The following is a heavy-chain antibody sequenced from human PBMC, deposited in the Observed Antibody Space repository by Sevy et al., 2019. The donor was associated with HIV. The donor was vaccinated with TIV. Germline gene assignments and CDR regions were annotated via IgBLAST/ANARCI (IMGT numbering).Heavy chain of an antibody. V-gene: IGHV3-11*01. CDR3: AREKRQDYYYYGMDV. CDR2: ISGSGSTI. D-gene: IGHD1-1*01. Sequence: GGSLRLSCVGFGFTSSDYYMSWIRQAPGKGLEWFSYISGSGSTIDYADSVTGRFTISRDNAKNSLYLKMNSLRAEDTAVYYCAREKRQDYYYYGMDVWGQGTTVTVSS. J-gene: IGHJ6*02. CDR1: GFTSSDYY.